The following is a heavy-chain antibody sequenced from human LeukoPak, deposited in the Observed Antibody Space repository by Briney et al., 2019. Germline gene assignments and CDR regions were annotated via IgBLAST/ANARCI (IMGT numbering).Heavy chain of an antibody. CDR1: GGSISSYY. CDR2: IYYSGST. CDR3: ARGVTVYYYGMDV. D-gene: IGHD4-17*01. Sequence: RPSETLSLTCTVSGGSISSYYWSWIRQPPGKGLEWIGYIYYSGSTSYNPSLKSRVTISVDTSKNQFSLKLSSVTAADTAVYYCARGVTVYYYGMDVWGQGTTVTVSS. J-gene: IGHJ6*02. V-gene: IGHV4-59*01.